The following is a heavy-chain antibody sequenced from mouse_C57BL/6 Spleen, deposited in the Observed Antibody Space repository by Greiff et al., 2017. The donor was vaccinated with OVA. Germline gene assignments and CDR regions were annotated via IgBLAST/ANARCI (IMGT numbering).Heavy chain of an antibody. V-gene: IGHV5-4*01. CDR1: GFTFSSYA. Sequence: EVQLVESGGGLVKPGGSLKLSCAASGFTFSSYAMSWVRQTPEKRLEWVATISDGGSYTYYPATVKGRFTISRDNAKNNLYLQMSHLKSEDTAMYYCARARSYYAMDYWGQGTSVTVSS. J-gene: IGHJ4*01. CDR2: ISDGGSYT. CDR3: ARARSYYAMDY.